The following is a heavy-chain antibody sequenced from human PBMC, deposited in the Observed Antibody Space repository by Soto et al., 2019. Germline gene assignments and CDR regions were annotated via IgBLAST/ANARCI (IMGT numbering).Heavy chain of an antibody. CDR3: ARVRSMITFGGVIVIADAFDI. Sequence: QVQLVQSGAEVKKPGASVKVSCKASGYTFTSYGISWVRQAPGQGLEWMGWISAYNGNTNYAQKLQGRVTMTTDTATSTAYRERRSLRSDDTAVYYCARVRSMITFGGVIVIADAFDIWGQGTMVTVSS. CDR2: ISAYNGNT. CDR1: GYTFTSYG. D-gene: IGHD3-16*02. J-gene: IGHJ3*02. V-gene: IGHV1-18*01.